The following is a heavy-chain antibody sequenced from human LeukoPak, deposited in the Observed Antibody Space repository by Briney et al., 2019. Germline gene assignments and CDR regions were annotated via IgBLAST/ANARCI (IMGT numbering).Heavy chain of an antibody. V-gene: IGHV3-23*01. D-gene: IGHD2-15*01. CDR2: ISGSGGSS. CDR1: GFTFSSYE. Sequence: GGSLRLSCAASGFTFSSYELNWVRQAPGKGLEWVSAISGSGGSSFYADSVKGRFTISRDNSKNTLYLQMNSLRAEDTAVYYCAKVAGYCTGGSCYGALDYWGQGTLVTVSS. J-gene: IGHJ4*02. CDR3: AKVAGYCTGGSCYGALDY.